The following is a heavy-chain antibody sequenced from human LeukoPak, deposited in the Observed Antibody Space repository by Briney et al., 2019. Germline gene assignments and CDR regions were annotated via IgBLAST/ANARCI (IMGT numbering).Heavy chain of an antibody. J-gene: IGHJ3*02. V-gene: IGHV3-30-3*01. CDR2: ISYDGSNK. CDR3: ARDSGWTFDI. D-gene: IGHD3-3*01. Sequence: PGRSLRLSCAASGFTFSSYTMHWVRQAPGKGLEWVAVISYDGSNKYYADSVKGRFTISRDNSKNTLFLQMNSLRPEDTAVYCCARDSGWTFDIWGQGTMVTVSS. CDR1: GFTFSSYT.